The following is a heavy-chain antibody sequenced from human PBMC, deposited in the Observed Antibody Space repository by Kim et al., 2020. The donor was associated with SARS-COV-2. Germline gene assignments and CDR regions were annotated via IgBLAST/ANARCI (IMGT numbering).Heavy chain of an antibody. CDR3: ARVRTGSQFDY. CDR2: VSYTGST. J-gene: IGHJ4*02. Sequence: SETLSLTCTVSGGSITTSPYFWGWIRQSPGKGLEWIGSVSYTGSTYYNPSLKSRVTLSRDTSKNQFSLHLSSVTAADTAVYYCARVRTGSQFDYWGQGAL. V-gene: IGHV4-39*01. CDR1: GGSITTSPYF.